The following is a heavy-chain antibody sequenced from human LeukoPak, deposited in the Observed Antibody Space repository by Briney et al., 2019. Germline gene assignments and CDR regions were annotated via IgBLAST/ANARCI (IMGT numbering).Heavy chain of an antibody. CDR2: ISTSSTYI. Sequence: GGSLRLSCAASGFTVSSNYMTWVRQAPGKGLEWVSSISTSSTYIYYADSVKGRFTISRDNAKNSLYLQMNSLRAEDTAVYYCARDPPFIIGTTFFDYWGQGTLVTVSS. J-gene: IGHJ4*02. CDR3: ARDPPFIIGTTFFDY. CDR1: GFTVSSNY. V-gene: IGHV3-21*01. D-gene: IGHD1-20*01.